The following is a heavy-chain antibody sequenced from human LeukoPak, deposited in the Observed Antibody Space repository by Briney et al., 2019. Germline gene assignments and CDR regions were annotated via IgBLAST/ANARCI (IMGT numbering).Heavy chain of an antibody. CDR2: IYYSGST. D-gene: IGHD3-9*01. V-gene: IGHV4-59*01. CDR1: GGSFSGYY. CDR3: ARMGPPTGLMFGNDAFDI. Sequence: SETLSLTCAVYGGSFSGYYWSWIRQPPGKGLEWIGYIYYSGSTNYNPSLKSRVTISVDTSKNQFSLKLSSVTAADTAVYYCARMGPPTGLMFGNDAFDIWGQGTMVTVSS. J-gene: IGHJ3*02.